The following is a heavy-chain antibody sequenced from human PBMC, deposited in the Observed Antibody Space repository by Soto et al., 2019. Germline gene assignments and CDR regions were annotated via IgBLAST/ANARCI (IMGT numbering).Heavy chain of an antibody. V-gene: IGHV3-23*01. Sequence: EVQLLESGGGLVQPGGSLRLSCAASGFSFRSYAMAWVSQAPGKGLEWVASMSGRGDTTYNVDSVKGRFTISRDNSKNTRYVQLNSLTAGDTAVYYCAKEGQWEQRVSCYYCGQGTLVTVSS. J-gene: IGHJ4*02. CDR2: MSGRGDTT. CDR1: GFSFRSYA. CDR3: AKEGQWEQRVSCYY. D-gene: IGHD1-26*01.